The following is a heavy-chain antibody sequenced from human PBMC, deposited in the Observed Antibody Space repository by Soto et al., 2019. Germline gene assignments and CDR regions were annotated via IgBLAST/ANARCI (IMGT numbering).Heavy chain of an antibody. Sequence: QVQLQESGPGLVKPSQTLSLTCTVSGGSISSGDYYWSWIRQPPGKGLEWIGYIYYSGSTYYNPSLKRRVTLSVDTSKHQCSLKLSSVTAADTAVYYCARGDTVTSYYYYYGMDVWGQGTTVTVSS. V-gene: IGHV4-30-4*01. CDR3: ARGDTVTSYYYYYGMDV. CDR2: IYYSGST. CDR1: GGSISSGDYY. D-gene: IGHD4-17*01. J-gene: IGHJ6*02.